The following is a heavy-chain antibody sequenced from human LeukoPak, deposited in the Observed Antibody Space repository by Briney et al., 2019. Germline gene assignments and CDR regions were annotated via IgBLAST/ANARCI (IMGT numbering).Heavy chain of an antibody. CDR2: IYTSGST. Sequence: PSETLSLTCAVSGVSISSYYRSWVRQPPGKGLEWIGRIYTSGSTNYNPPLKSRVTMSVDTSQNQFPLKLSSVTAADTAVYYCAREIVGAANFVYWGQGTLVTVSS. D-gene: IGHD1-26*01. CDR3: AREIVGAANFVY. V-gene: IGHV4-4*07. CDR1: GVSISSYY. J-gene: IGHJ4*02.